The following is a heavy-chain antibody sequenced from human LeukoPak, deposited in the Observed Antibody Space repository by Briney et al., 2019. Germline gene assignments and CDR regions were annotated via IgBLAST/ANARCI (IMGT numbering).Heavy chain of an antibody. J-gene: IGHJ3*02. Sequence: GASAKVSCKASGYTFTGYYMHWVRQAPGQGLEWMGWINPNSGGTNYAQKFQGRVTMTRDTSISTAYMELSRLRSDDTAVYYCARVATRTPMVRGTMGTRQGAFDIWGQGTMVTVSS. CDR1: GYTFTGYY. D-gene: IGHD3-10*01. CDR2: INPNSGGT. CDR3: ARVATRTPMVRGTMGTRQGAFDI. V-gene: IGHV1-2*02.